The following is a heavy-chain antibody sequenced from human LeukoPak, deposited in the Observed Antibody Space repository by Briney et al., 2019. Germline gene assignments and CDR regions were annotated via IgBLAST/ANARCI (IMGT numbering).Heavy chain of an antibody. Sequence: ASVNVSCKVSGYTLTELSMHWVRQAPGKGLEWMGGFDPEDGETIYAQKLQGRVTMTENTSTDTAYMELSSLRSEDTAVYSCATTYGAVAGLYYFDYWGQGTLVTVSS. CDR2: FDPEDGET. V-gene: IGHV1-24*01. D-gene: IGHD6-19*01. CDR3: ATTYGAVAGLYYFDY. J-gene: IGHJ4*02. CDR1: GYTLTELS.